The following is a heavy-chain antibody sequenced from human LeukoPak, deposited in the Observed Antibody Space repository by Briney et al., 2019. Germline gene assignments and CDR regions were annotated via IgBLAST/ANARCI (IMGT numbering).Heavy chain of an antibody. J-gene: IGHJ4*02. D-gene: IGHD7-27*01. CDR1: GFSFSSYS. CDR2: ISSGSRTI. V-gene: IGHV3-48*01. CDR3: GRESITGDRDFDY. Sequence: GGSLRLSCAASGFSFSSYSMNWVRQAPGRGLEWISYISSGSRTIFYADSVKGRFTISRDNAKNSLYLLMNNLRADDTAVYYCGRESITGDRDFDYWGQGTLITVSS.